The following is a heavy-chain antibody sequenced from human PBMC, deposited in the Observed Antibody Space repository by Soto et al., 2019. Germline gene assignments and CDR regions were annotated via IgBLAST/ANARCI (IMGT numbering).Heavy chain of an antibody. Sequence: PGGSLRLSCAASGFTFSSYGMHWVRQAPGKGLEWVAVISYDGSNKYYADSVKGRFTISRVNSKNTLYLQMNTLRAEDTAVYYCARGFRSPPDYWGQGTLVTVSS. CDR3: ARGFRSPPDY. V-gene: IGHV3-30*03. J-gene: IGHJ4*02. CDR2: ISYDGSNK. CDR1: GFTFSSYG.